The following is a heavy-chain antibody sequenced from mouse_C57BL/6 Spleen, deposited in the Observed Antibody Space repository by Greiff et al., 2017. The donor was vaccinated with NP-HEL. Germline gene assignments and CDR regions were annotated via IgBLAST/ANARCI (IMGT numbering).Heavy chain of an antibody. D-gene: IGHD2-5*01. CDR3: ARGYSNYGGFAY. CDR2: IYPRSGNT. Sequence: LEESGAELARPGASVKLSCKASGYTFTSYGISWVKQRTGQGLEWIGEIYPRSGNTYYNEKFKGKATLTADKSSSTAYMELRSLTSEDSAVYFCARGYSNYGGFAYWGQETLVTVSA. CDR1: GYTFTSYG. V-gene: IGHV1-81*01. J-gene: IGHJ3*01.